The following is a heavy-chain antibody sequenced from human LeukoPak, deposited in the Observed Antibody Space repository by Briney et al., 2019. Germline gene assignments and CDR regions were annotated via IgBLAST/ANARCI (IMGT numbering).Heavy chain of an antibody. Sequence: SETLSLTCAVSGGSISSSNWWSWVRQPPGKGLEWIGEIYHSGSTNYNPSLKSRVTISVDKSKNQFSLKLSSVTAADTAVYYCALLGPSGYDHGLVFDYWGQGTLVTVSS. D-gene: IGHD5-12*01. J-gene: IGHJ4*02. V-gene: IGHV4-4*02. CDR1: GGSISSSNW. CDR2: IYHSGST. CDR3: ALLGPSGYDHGLVFDY.